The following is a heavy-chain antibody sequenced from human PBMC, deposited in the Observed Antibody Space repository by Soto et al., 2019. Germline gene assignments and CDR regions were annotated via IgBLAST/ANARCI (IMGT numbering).Heavy chain of an antibody. CDR3: ARGGYGLWLNDY. Sequence: EVQLVESGGGLVKPGGSLRLSCAASGFTFSKYWIHWVRQAPGKGLVWVSRIKGDESTTNYADSVKGRFTISRDNANDVVFLHMNTMTADDTAVYYCARGGYGLWLNDYWGQGTLVTVSS. D-gene: IGHD5-18*01. CDR2: IKGDESTT. J-gene: IGHJ4*02. CDR1: GFTFSKYW. V-gene: IGHV3-74*01.